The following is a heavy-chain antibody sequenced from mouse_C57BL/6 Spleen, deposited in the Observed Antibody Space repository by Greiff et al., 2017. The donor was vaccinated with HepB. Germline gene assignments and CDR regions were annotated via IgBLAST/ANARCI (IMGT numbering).Heavy chain of an antibody. D-gene: IGHD1-1*01. J-gene: IGHJ2*01. CDR2: IDSGSSTI. Sequence: EVQLEQSGGDLVKPGGSLKLSCAASGFNISDYGMHWVRQTPEQGLEWVAYIDSGSSTINYADKLKGQVTITRDTAKNTLYLQLTSLRSEDTAMYYCARKYCSSSNAMDYWGQGTTLTVSS. CDR3: ARKYCSSSNAMDY. V-gene: IGHV5-17*01. CDR1: GFNISDYG.